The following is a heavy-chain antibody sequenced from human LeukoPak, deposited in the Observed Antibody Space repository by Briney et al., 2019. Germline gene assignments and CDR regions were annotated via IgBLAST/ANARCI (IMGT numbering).Heavy chain of an antibody. CDR3: ASSSWSRSNWFDP. V-gene: IGHV3-66*02. Sequence: GGSLRLSCAASGFTVNINYMTWVRQAPGKGLEWVSVIHSGGSTFYGDFVKGRFTISRDNSKNTLYLQMNSLRTDDTAVYYCASSSWSRSNWFDPWGQGTLVTVSS. J-gene: IGHJ5*02. CDR1: GFTVNINY. D-gene: IGHD6-13*01. CDR2: IHSGGST.